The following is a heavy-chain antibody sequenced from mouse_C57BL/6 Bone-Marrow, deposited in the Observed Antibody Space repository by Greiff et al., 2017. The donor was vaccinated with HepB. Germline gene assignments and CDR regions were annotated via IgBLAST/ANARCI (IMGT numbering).Heavy chain of an antibody. D-gene: IGHD2-1*01. J-gene: IGHJ3*01. Sequence: QVQLQQSGAELVKPGASVKLSCKASGYTFTEYTIHWVKQRSGQGLEWIGWFYPGSGSIKYNEKFKDKATLTADKSSSTVYMELSRLTSEDSAVYFCARHEERTAIYYDNLLFADWGQGTLVTVSA. CDR2: FYPGSGSI. CDR3: ARHEERTAIYYDNLLFAD. V-gene: IGHV1-62-2*01. CDR1: GYTFTEYT.